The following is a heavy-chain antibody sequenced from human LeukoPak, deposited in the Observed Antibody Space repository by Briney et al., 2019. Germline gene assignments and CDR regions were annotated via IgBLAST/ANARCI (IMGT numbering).Heavy chain of an antibody. Sequence: GGSLRLSCAASGFTFSNYWMHWVRQAPGKGLVWVSRISDDGTNTNYADSVKGRFTVPRDNAKNTLFLQMNSLRVDDTAVYYCARDVALSTYHFDSSGLLDYWGQGTLVTVSS. J-gene: IGHJ4*02. CDR2: ISDDGTNT. CDR3: ARDVALSTYHFDSSGLLDY. V-gene: IGHV3-74*01. D-gene: IGHD3-22*01. CDR1: GFTFSNYW.